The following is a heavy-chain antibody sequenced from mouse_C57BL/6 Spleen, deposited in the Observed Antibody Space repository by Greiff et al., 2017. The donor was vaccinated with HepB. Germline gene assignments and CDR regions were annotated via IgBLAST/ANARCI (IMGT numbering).Heavy chain of an antibody. CDR1: GYTFTDSY. V-gene: IGHV1-19*01. CDR3: ARRTTVHWYFDV. J-gene: IGHJ1*03. CDR2: INPYNGGT. D-gene: IGHD1-1*01. Sequence: EVQLQQSGPVLVKPGASVKMSCKASGYTFTDSYMNWVKQSPGKSLEWIGVINPYNGGTSYNQKFKGKATLTVDKSSSTAYMELNSLTSEDSAVYYCARRTTVHWYFDVWGTGTTVTVSS.